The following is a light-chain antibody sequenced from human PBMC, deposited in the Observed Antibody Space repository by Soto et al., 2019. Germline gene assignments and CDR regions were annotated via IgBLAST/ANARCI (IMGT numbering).Light chain of an antibody. J-gene: IGKJ1*01. Sequence: EIVMTQSPATLSVSPGERATLSCRASQSVSSNLAWYQQRPGQAPRLLINDASTRAPGIPARFSGSGSGTEFTLTISSLQYEDFAVYSCQQYSNWPRTFGQGTKVEIK. CDR2: DAS. CDR3: QQYSNWPRT. CDR1: QSVSSN. V-gene: IGKV3-15*01.